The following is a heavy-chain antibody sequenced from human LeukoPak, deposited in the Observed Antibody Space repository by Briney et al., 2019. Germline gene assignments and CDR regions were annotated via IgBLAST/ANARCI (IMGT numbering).Heavy chain of an antibody. CDR3: ARPREGVYLGY. CDR2: ISAYNGNT. CDR1: GYTFTSYG. D-gene: IGHD1-20*01. Sequence: GASVKGSCKASGYTFTSYGISWVRQAPGQGLEWMGWISAYNGNTNYAQKLQGRVTMTTDTSTSTAYMKLRSLRSDDTAVYYCARPREGVYLGYWGQGTLVTVSS. J-gene: IGHJ4*02. V-gene: IGHV1-18*01.